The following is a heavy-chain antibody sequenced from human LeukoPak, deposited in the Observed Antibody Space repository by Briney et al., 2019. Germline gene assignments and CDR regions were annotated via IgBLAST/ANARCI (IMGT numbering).Heavy chain of an antibody. CDR3: ARMISSGSYLAWFDP. CDR1: GGSISSYY. Sequence: SETLSLTCAVSGGSISSYYWSWIRQPPGKGLDWIGRIYTSGSTNYNTSLKSRVTLSVDTSKNQFSLKLSSVTAADTAVYYCARMISSGSYLAWFDPWGEGTLVTVSS. CDR2: IYTSGST. J-gene: IGHJ5*02. V-gene: IGHV4-4*07. D-gene: IGHD1-26*01.